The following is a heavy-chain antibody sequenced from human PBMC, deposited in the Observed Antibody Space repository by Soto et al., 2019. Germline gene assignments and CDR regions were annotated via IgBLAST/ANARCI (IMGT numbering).Heavy chain of an antibody. D-gene: IGHD5-18*01. CDR3: AKVSHSYGPGVYYGMDV. CDR2: IWYDGSNK. Sequence: GGSLRLSCAASGFTFSSYGMHWVRQAPGKGLEWVAVIWYDGSNKYYADSVKGRFTISRDNSKNTLYLQMNSLRAEDTAVYYCAKVSHSYGPGVYYGMDVWGQGTTVTVSS. V-gene: IGHV3-30*02. J-gene: IGHJ6*02. CDR1: GFTFSSYG.